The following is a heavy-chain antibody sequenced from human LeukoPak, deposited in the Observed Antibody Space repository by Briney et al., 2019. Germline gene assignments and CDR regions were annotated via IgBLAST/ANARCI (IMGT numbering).Heavy chain of an antibody. J-gene: IGHJ4*02. CDR3: ARESPGIAVAGILDY. D-gene: IGHD6-19*01. V-gene: IGHV3-64*01. CDR1: GFTFSSYA. CDR2: ISSNGGST. Sequence: GGSLRPSCAASGFTFSSYAMHWVRQAPGKGLEYVSAISSNGGSTYYANSVKGRFTISRDNSKNTLYLQMGSLRAEDMAVYYCARESPGIAVAGILDYWGQGTLVTVSS.